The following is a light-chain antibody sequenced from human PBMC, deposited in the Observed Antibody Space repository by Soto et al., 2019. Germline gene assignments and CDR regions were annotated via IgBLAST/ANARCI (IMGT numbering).Light chain of an antibody. Sequence: ILLMQSPSTLSVSPGDRATLSCRASQALRRTYIAWYQQKPGQAPRVLIYGASKSATGIPDRFSGSGWGTDFSLTISRLEPEDVAVYYCQQYGSSAGITFGQGTRLEIK. CDR1: QALRRTY. CDR3: QQYGSSAGIT. J-gene: IGKJ5*01. CDR2: GAS. V-gene: IGKV3-20*01.